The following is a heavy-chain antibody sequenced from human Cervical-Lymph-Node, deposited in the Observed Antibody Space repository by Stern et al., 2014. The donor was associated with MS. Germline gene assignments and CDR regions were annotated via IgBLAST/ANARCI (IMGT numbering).Heavy chain of an antibody. Sequence: VQLVESGAEVKKPGASVKVSCKASGYTFINYDINWVRQAPGRGIEWISWMNPNIGKPGYAQEFQGRVTMTTNTSISTVYMELSSLTSDDTAVYYCARGLVVSSSLWFDPWGQGTLVTVSS. J-gene: IGHJ5*02. CDR3: ARGLVVSSSLWFDP. V-gene: IGHV1-8*01. CDR1: GYTFINYD. D-gene: IGHD6-6*01. CDR2: MNPNIGKP.